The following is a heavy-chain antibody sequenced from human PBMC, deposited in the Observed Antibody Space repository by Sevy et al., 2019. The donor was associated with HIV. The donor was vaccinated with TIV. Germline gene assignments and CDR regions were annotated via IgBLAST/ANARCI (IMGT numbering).Heavy chain of an antibody. J-gene: IGHJ4*02. CDR1: GYTFTGYY. V-gene: IGHV1-2*02. CDR2: INPDSGGP. CDR3: VRDDRDGYFEY. Sequence: ASVKVSCKASGYTFTGYYMHWMRQAPGQGLEWMGWINPDSGGPTYAPKFQGMVTLTRDTSFSTAYMDLSRLKSDDTAVYYCVRDDRDGYFEYWGQGTMVTVSS.